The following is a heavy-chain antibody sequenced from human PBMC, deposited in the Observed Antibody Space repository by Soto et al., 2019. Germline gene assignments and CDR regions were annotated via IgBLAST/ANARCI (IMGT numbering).Heavy chain of an antibody. CDR2: FYSGGSP. J-gene: IGHJ4*02. CDR3: ATYYDNKY. Sequence: GGSLRLYCAVSGFTVSLKYMNWVRQAPGKGLEWVSVFYSGGSPYYADSVKGRFSISRDSSKNTLYLQMTSLRAEDTAVYYCATYYDNKYWGQGTLVTVSS. D-gene: IGHD3-16*01. V-gene: IGHV3-66*01. CDR1: GFTVSLKY.